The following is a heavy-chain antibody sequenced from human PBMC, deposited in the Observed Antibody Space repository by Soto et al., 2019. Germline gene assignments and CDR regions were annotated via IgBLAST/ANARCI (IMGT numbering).Heavy chain of an antibody. Sequence: QVQLVESGGGLVKPGGSLRLSCAASGFTFTDYYMSWIRQAPGRGLEWLSYISSRSRYKNYADSVKVRFTISRDNAKNSLYLEMNSLRVEDTAVSYCARAQRGYNYGFRFDQWGQGILVNVSS. J-gene: IGHJ4*02. CDR3: ARAQRGYNYGFRFDQ. CDR1: GFTFTDYY. V-gene: IGHV3-11*05. CDR2: ISSRSRYK. D-gene: IGHD5-18*01.